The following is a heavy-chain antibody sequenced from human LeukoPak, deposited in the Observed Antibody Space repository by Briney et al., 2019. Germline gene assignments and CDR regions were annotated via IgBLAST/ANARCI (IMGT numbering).Heavy chain of an antibody. CDR2: MNPKSGNT. CDR1: GYTFISYD. CDR3: ARTYYDFWSSHYYYMDV. V-gene: IGHV1-8*01. D-gene: IGHD3-3*01. Sequence: GASVKVSCKASGYTFISYDIVWLRQATGQGLEWMGYMNPKSGNTDYVQNFQGGVTMTRDTSITTAYMELSGLRSEDTAVYYCARTYYDFWSSHYYYMDVWGKGTTVTVSS. J-gene: IGHJ6*03.